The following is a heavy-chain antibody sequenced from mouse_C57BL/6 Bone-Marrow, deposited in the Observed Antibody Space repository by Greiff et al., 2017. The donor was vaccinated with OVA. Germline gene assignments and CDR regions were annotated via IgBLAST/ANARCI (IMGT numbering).Heavy chain of an antibody. V-gene: IGHV1-18*01. J-gene: IGHJ1*03. CDR2: INPNNGGT. CDR1: GYTFTDYN. Sequence: EVKLQESGPELVKPGASVKIPCKASGYTFTDYNMDWVKQSHGKSLEWIGDINPNNGGTIYNQKFKGKATLTVDKSSSTAYMELRSLTSEDTAVYYCARSYYYGRGVWYFDVWGTGTTVTVSS. CDR3: ARSYYYGRGVWYFDV. D-gene: IGHD1-1*01.